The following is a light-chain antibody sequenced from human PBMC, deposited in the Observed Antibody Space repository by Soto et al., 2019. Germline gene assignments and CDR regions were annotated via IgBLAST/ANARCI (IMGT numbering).Light chain of an antibody. Sequence: DIQMTQSPSTLSASVGDRVTITCRASQSISSWLAWYQQKPGKDPKILIYKASTLKSGVPSRFSGSGSGTEFNLTISSLQTDDFATYYCQHYNSYSEAFGQGTKVDIK. CDR1: QSISSW. CDR3: QHYNSYSEA. CDR2: KAS. J-gene: IGKJ1*01. V-gene: IGKV1-5*03.